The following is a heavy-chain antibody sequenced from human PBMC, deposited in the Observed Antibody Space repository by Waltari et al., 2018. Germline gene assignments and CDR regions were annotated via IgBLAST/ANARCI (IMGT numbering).Heavy chain of an antibody. CDR3: AREVGEYSSSSGLNY. CDR1: GFTFSSYW. CDR2: IKQDGSGK. J-gene: IGHJ4*02. Sequence: EVQLVESGGGLVQPGGSLRLSCAASGFTFSSYWMSWVRQAPGKGLEWVANIKQDGSGKYSVDSVKGRFTISRDNAKNSLYLQMNSLRAEDTAVYYCAREVGEYSSSSGLNYWGQGTLVTVSS. D-gene: IGHD6-6*01. V-gene: IGHV3-7*01.